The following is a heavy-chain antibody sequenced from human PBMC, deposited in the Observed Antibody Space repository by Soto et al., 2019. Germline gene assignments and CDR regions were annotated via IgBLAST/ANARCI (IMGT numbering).Heavy chain of an antibody. D-gene: IGHD2-21*02. CDR2: IYYSGST. J-gene: IGHJ4*02. CDR1: GGSISSYY. CDR3: ARGWVTAKRYFDY. Sequence: QVQLQESGPGLVKPSETLSLTCTVSGGSISSYYWSWIRQPPGKGLEWIGYIYYSGSTNYNPSLKSRVTISVDTSKNQFSRKLSSVTAADTAVYYCARGWVTAKRYFDYWGQGTLVTVSS. V-gene: IGHV4-59*01.